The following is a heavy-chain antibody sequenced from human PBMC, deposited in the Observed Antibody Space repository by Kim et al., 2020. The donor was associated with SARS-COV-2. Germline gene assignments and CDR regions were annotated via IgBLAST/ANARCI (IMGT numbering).Heavy chain of an antibody. Sequence: PSLKSRVTLSVDRSKNQSSLKLSSVTAADTAVYYCARARIAVAGPDAFDIWGQGTMVTVSS. J-gene: IGHJ3*02. D-gene: IGHD6-19*01. CDR3: ARARIAVAGPDAFDI. V-gene: IGHV4-30-2*01.